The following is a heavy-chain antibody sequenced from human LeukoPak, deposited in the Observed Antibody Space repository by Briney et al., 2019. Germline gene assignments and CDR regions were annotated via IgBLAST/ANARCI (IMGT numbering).Heavy chain of an antibody. V-gene: IGHV3-43*02. Sequence: GGSLTLSCAASGFTIDAYAMHWVRQPPGKGLEWVSLINADGGRTYYADSVKGRFTISRDNSKNSLYLQMNGLRTEDTALYYCATWAFYHGLDVWGQGTTVTVSS. CDR2: INADGGRT. CDR1: GFTIDAYA. J-gene: IGHJ6*02. CDR3: ATWAFYHGLDV. D-gene: IGHD2/OR15-2a*01.